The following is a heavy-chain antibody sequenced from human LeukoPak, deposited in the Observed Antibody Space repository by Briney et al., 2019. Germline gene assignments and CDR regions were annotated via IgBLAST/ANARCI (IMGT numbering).Heavy chain of an antibody. CDR1: GYNFTNYW. V-gene: IGHV5-51*01. Sequence: GESLKISCQDSGYNFTNYWIGWVRQMPGKGLEWMGIIYPGDSLTRYSPSFQGHVTISDDRSITTAYLQWSRLTAADSAMYYCARPLRDGSYDAFDIWGQGARVTVSS. CDR3: ARPLRDGSYDAFDI. J-gene: IGHJ3*02. CDR2: IYPGDSLT. D-gene: IGHD2-15*01.